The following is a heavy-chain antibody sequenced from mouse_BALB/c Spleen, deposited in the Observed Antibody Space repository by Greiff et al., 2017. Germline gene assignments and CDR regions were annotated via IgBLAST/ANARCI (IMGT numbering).Heavy chain of an antibody. CDR1: GYTFTDYY. CDR2: IYPGSGNT. CDR3: ARSEEGDY. V-gene: IGHV1-77*01. J-gene: IGHJ2*01. Sequence: VQLQQSGAELARPGASVKLSCKASGYTFTDYYINWVKQRTGQGLEWIGEIYPGSGNTYYNEKFKGKATLTADKSSSTAYMQLSSLTSEDSAVYFCARSEEGDYWGQGTTLTVSS.